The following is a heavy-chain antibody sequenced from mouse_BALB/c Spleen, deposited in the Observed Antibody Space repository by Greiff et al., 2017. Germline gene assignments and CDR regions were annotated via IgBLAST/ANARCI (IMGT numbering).Heavy chain of an antibody. J-gene: IGHJ4*01. CDR2: ISSGSSTI. CDR1: GFTFSSFG. CDR3: ARSGAYYGNFYAMDY. V-gene: IGHV5-17*02. Sequence: EVQVVESGGGLVQPGGSRKLSCAASGFTFSSFGMHWVRQAPEKGLEWVAYISSGSSTIYYADTVKGRFTISRDNPKNTLFLQMTSLRSEDTAMYYCARSGAYYGNFYAMDYWGQGTSVTVSS. D-gene: IGHD2-10*01.